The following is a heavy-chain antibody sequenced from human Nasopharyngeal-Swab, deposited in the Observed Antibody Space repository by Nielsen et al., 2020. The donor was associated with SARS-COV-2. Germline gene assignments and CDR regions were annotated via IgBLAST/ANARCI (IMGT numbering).Heavy chain of an antibody. CDR2: IKQDGSEK. V-gene: IGHV3-7*01. D-gene: IGHD2-2*01. CDR1: GFTFSSYW. CDR3: ARDRDYAGAFDI. J-gene: IGHJ3*02. Sequence: GSLKISCAASGFTFSSYWISWVRQAPGKGLEWVANIKQDGSEKYYVDSVKGRFTISRDNAKNSLYLQMNSLRAEDTVVYYCARDRDYAGAFDIWGQGTMVTVSS.